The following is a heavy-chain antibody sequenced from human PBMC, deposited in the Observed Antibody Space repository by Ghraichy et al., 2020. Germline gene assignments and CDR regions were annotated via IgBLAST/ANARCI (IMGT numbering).Heavy chain of an antibody. D-gene: IGHD3-22*01. V-gene: IGHV3-23*01. Sequence: GGLRLSCAASGLTFSSFAMSWVRQAPGKGLEWVSTISGSGGSTYYADSVKGRFTISRDNSKNTLYLQMNSLRAEDTAVYYCAKGRITSWYYYNSSGYSGSPDAFDIWGQGTMVTVSS. CDR3: AKGRITSWYYYNSSGYSGSPDAFDI. CDR1: GLTFSSFA. CDR2: ISGSGGST. J-gene: IGHJ3*02.